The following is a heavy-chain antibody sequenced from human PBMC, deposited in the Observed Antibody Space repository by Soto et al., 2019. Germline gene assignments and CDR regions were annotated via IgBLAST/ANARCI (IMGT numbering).Heavy chain of an antibody. D-gene: IGHD4-4*01. CDR3: ARQATVTIKGDYFDY. CDR1: GYSFTSYW. J-gene: IGHJ4*02. V-gene: IGHV5-51*01. Sequence: GESLKISCKGSGYSFTSYWIGWVRQMPGKGLEWMGIIYPGDSDTRYSPSFQGQVTISADKSISTAYLQWSSLKASDTAMYYCARQATVTIKGDYFDYWGQGTLVTVSS. CDR2: IYPGDSDT.